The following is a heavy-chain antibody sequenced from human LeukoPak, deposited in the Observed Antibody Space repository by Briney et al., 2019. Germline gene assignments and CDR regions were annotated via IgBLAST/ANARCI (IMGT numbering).Heavy chain of an antibody. V-gene: IGHV3-30*18. CDR3: AKRKGSGSFPDY. CDR2: TSYDGSNK. CDR1: GFTVSSNY. D-gene: IGHD3-10*01. J-gene: IGHJ4*02. Sequence: GGSLRLSCAVSGFTVSSNYMSWVRQAPGRGPEWVSFTSYDGSNKDYADSVKGRFTISRDNSKNTLYLQMNSLRAEDTAVYYCAKRKGSGSFPDYWGQGTLVTVSS.